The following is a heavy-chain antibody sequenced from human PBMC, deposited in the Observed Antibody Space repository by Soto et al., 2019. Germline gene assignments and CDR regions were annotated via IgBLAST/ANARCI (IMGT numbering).Heavy chain of an antibody. D-gene: IGHD3-10*01. V-gene: IGHV1-69*18. Sequence: QVQVVQSGVEVRRPGSSVKVSCKASGDTFKNCVISWVRQAPGQGLEWMGRIIPLFGTTDFAERFQGRLTITTDESTTTAYMDLSRLRSDDTATYYCAAELGFGKLSVVWGQGTTVIVSS. CDR1: GDTFKNCV. CDR2: IIPLFGTT. CDR3: AAELGFGKLSVV. J-gene: IGHJ6*02.